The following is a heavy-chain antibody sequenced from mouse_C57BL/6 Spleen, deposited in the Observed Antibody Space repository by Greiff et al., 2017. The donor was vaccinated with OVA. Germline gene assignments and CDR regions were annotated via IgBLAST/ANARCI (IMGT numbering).Heavy chain of an antibody. CDR2: INPYNGGT. V-gene: IGHV1-19*01. CDR3: ARREVYYARDY. J-gene: IGHJ4*01. CDR1: GYTFTDYY. Sequence: VQLQQSGPVLVKPGASVKMSCKASGYTFTDYYMNWVKQSHGKSLEWIGVINPYNGGTSYNQKFKGKATLTVDKSSSTAYMELNSLTSEDSAVYYGARREVYYARDYWGQGTSVTVSS.